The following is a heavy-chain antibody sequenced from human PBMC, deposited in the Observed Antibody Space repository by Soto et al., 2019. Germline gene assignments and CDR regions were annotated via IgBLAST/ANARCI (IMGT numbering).Heavy chain of an antibody. V-gene: IGHV3-21*02. D-gene: IGHD2-15*01. CDR1: GFSFSTYS. CDR3: VRVRYCSEGNCLTFVAGEDH. J-gene: IGHJ4*02. CDR2: ISSSSIYM. Sequence: EVQLVESGGGLVKPGGSLRLSCAASGFSFSTYSMNWVRQAPGKGLEWVASISSSSIYMYYADSVKGRFTISRDNAKNPLYMQMNSLRAEDTALYYCVRVRYCSEGNCLTFVAGEDHWGQGTLVTVSS.